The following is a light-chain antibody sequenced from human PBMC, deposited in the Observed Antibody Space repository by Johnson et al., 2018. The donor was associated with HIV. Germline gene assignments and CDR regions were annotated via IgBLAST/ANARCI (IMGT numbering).Light chain of an antibody. Sequence: QSVLTQPPSVSAAPGQRVTRSYSGSSSNIGNNFVSWFRQLPLRAPKVLIYDNNERPSGIPDRFSGSKSGTSATLGITGLQTGDEADYYCGTWDSSLSGGVCGTWTKVTVL. CDR1: SSNIGNNF. J-gene: IGLJ1*01. CDR2: DNN. CDR3: GTWDSSLSGGV. V-gene: IGLV1-51*01.